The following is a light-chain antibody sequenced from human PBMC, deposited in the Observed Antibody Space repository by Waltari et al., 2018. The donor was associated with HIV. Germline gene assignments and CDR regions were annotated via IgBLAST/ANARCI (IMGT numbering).Light chain of an antibody. J-gene: IGLJ2*01. CDR3: CSYAGSSTFVV. V-gene: IGLV2-23*02. Sequence: QSALTQPASVSGSPGQSITIPCTGTSSDVGGYYLVSLYQHHPGKAPKLMIYEVSKRPSGVSNRFSGSKSGNTASLTISGLQAEDEADYYCCSYAGSSTFVVFGGGTKLTVL. CDR2: EVS. CDR1: SSDVGGYYL.